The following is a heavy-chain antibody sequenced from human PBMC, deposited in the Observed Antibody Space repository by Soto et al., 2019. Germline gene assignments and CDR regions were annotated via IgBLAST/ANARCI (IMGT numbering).Heavy chain of an antibody. CDR3: ARDLRYYDSSGYMDV. D-gene: IGHD3-22*01. J-gene: IGHJ6*02. V-gene: IGHV3-30-3*01. CDR1: GFTFSSYT. Sequence: GGSLRLSCAASGFTFSSYTMHWVRQAPGKGLEWVAVISYDGSNKYYADFVRGRFTISRDNSKNTLFLQMNSLRAEDTAVYYCARDLRYYDSSGYMDVWGQGTTVTVSS. CDR2: ISYDGSNK.